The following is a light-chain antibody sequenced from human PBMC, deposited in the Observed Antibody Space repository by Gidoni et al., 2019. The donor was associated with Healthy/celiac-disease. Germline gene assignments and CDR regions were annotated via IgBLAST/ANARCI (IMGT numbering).Light chain of an antibody. J-gene: IGKJ2*01. CDR3: QQYYRTPPYT. CDR2: WAS. CDR1: WCVLYSSNNKYY. V-gene: IGKV4-1*01. Sequence: DIVMTQSADSLASSLVERATINCKSSWCVLYSSNNKYYLAWYQQKPGQPPKLLIYWASTRESGVPDRFSGSGSGTDFTLTISSLQAEDVAVYYCQQYYRTPPYTFGQGTKLEIK.